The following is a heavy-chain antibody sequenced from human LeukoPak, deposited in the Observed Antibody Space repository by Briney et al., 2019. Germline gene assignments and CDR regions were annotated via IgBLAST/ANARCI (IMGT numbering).Heavy chain of an antibody. J-gene: IGHJ5*02. CDR2: ISAYNGNT. V-gene: IGHV1-18*01. Sequence: ASVKVSCKASGYTFTSYGISWVRQAPGQGLEWMGWISAYNGNTNYAQKLQSRVTMTTDTSTSTAYMELRSLRSDDTAVYYCARDTQVVPAAMTGWFDPWGQGTLVTVSS. D-gene: IGHD2-2*01. CDR3: ARDTQVVPAAMTGWFDP. CDR1: GYTFTSYG.